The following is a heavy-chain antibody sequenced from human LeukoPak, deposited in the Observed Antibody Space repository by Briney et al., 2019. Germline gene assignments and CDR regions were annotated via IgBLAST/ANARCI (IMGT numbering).Heavy chain of an antibody. J-gene: IGHJ4*02. CDR1: GYTFTGYY. CDR2: INPNSGGT. Sequence: ASVKVSCKASGYTFTGYYMHWVRQAPGQGLEWMGWINPNSGGTNYAQKFQGRVTMTRDTSISTAYMELSRLRSDDTAVYYCARTPRVSGSQESDYWGQGTLVTVSS. CDR3: ARTPRVSGSQESDY. D-gene: IGHD1-26*01. V-gene: IGHV1-2*02.